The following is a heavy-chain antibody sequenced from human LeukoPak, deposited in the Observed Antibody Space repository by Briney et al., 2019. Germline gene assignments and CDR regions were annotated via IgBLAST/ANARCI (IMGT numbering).Heavy chain of an antibody. D-gene: IGHD3-3*01. J-gene: IGHJ6*02. CDR3: ATGYDFWSGYYSYYYGMDV. V-gene: IGHV1-24*01. Sequence: ASVKVSCKVSGYTLTGLSMHWVRQAPGKGLEWMGGFDPEDGETIYAQKFQGRVTMTEDTSTDTAYMELSSLRSEDTAVYYCATGYDFWSGYYSYYYGMDVWGQGTTVTVSS. CDR1: GYTLTGLS. CDR2: FDPEDGET.